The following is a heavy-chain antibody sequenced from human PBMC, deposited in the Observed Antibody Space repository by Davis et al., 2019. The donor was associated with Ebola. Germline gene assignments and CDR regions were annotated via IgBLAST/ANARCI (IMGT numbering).Heavy chain of an antibody. CDR3: ARDFGIAAAGGDY. CDR2: ISYDGSNK. J-gene: IGHJ4*02. CDR1: GFTFSSYA. D-gene: IGHD6-13*01. V-gene: IGHV3-30-3*01. Sequence: GESLKISCAASGFTFSSYAMHWVRQAPGKGLEWVAVISYDGSNKYYADSVKGRFTISRDNSKNTLYLQMNSLRAEDTAVYYCARDFGIAAAGGDYWGQGTLVTVSS.